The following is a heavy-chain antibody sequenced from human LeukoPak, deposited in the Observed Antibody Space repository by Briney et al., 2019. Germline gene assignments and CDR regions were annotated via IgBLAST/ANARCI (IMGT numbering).Heavy chain of an antibody. CDR3: ARGVDYYGV. Sequence: KSGGSLRLSCAASGFTVSTSYMSWVRQPPVKGLEWIGEINHSGGTNYNPSLKSRVTISVDTSKKQFSLKLSSVTAADTAVYYCARGVDYYGVWGQGTLVIVSS. J-gene: IGHJ4*02. D-gene: IGHD3-10*01. CDR1: GFTVSTSY. V-gene: IGHV4-34*01. CDR2: INHSGGT.